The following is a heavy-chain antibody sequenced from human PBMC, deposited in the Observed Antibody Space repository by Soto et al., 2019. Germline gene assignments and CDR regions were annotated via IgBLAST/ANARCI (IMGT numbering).Heavy chain of an antibody. CDR2: IIPIFGTA. D-gene: IGHD3-3*01. J-gene: IGHJ6*02. V-gene: IGHV1-69*13. CDR3: ARRGGSHYDFWSGPSIPYYYYGMDV. Sequence: SVKVSCKASGGTFSSYAISWVRQAPGQGLEWMGGIIPIFGTANYAQKFQGRVTITADESTSTAYMELSSLRSEDTAVYYCARRGGSHYDFWSGPSIPYYYYGMDVWGQGTTVTVSS. CDR1: GGTFSSYA.